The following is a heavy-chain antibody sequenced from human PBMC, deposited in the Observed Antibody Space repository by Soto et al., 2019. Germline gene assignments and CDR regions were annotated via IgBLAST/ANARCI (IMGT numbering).Heavy chain of an antibody. CDR3: ARVARDGATYYYYYYGMDV. CDR1: GYTFTSYA. CDR2: INAGNGNT. V-gene: IGHV1-3*01. D-gene: IGHD3-10*01. J-gene: IGHJ6*02. Sequence: QVQLVQSGAEVKKPGASVKVSCKASGYTFTSYAMHWVRQAPGQRLEWMGWINAGNGNTKYSQKFQGRVTITRDTSASPAYMELSSLRSEDTAVYYCARVARDGATYYYYYYGMDVWGQGTTVIFCS.